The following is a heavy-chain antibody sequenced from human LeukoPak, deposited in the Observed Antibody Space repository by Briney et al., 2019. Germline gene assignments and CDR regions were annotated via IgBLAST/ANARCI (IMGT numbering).Heavy chain of an antibody. J-gene: IGHJ4*02. CDR3: ARDRGLDY. Sequence: PGGSLRLSCAASGFTFSSYEMNWVRQAPGKGLEWVSYISNSASITQYAESVRSRFTVSRDNAKNSVFLQMNSLRAEDTAVYYCARDRGLDYWGQGTLVTVSS. CDR2: ISNSASIT. V-gene: IGHV3-48*03. CDR1: GFTFSSYE.